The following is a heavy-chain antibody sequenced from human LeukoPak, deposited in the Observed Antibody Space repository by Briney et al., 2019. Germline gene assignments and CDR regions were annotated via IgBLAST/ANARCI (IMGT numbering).Heavy chain of an antibody. J-gene: IGHJ4*02. V-gene: IGHV3-9*01. CDR2: ISWNSGSI. CDR3: AKASEVGVTGFYY. D-gene: IGHD1-26*01. CDR1: GFTFYDYA. Sequence: QPGGTLTLSCAASGFTFYDYAMHWLRQAPGKGLEWVSGISWNSGSIAYAYSVKGRFTSYRDNAKNSLYLHMHSLRAEDTALYYSAKASEVGVTGFYYWGQGTLVTVSS.